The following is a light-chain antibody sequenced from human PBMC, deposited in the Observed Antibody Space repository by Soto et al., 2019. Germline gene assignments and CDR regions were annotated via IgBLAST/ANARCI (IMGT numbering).Light chain of an antibody. CDR3: CSYAGSSTSP. V-gene: IGLV2-23*01. CDR1: SSDVGGYNY. J-gene: IGLJ2*01. Sequence: QSALTQPASVSGSPGQSITISCTGTSSDVGGYNYVSWYQQHPGKAPKLMIYEGSKRPSGVSNRFSGSKSGNTASLTISGLQAEDEADYYCCSYAGSSTSPFGGGTKLTVL. CDR2: EGS.